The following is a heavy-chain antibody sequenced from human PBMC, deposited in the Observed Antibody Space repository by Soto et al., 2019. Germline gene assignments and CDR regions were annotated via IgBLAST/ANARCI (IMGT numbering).Heavy chain of an antibody. CDR1: GDSISSGYY. CDR2: IYHSGTT. D-gene: IGHD2-2*02. Sequence: PSETLSFTCAVSGDSISSGYYWAWIRQPPGKGLEWIGSIYHSGTTYYNPSLKSRVTISVDKAISTAYLQRSSLKASDTAMYYCARHGGYCSGSRCYNDEFRYWGQGTLVTVSS. V-gene: IGHV4-38-2*01. J-gene: IGHJ4*02. CDR3: ARHGGYCSGSRCYNDEFRY.